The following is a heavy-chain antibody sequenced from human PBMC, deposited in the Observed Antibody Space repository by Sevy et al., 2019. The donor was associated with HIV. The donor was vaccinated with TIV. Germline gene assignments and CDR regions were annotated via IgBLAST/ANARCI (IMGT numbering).Heavy chain of an antibody. D-gene: IGHD3-9*01. CDR2: INHSGST. J-gene: IGHJ4*02. Sequence: SETLSLTCAVYGGSFSGYYWSWIRQPPGKGLEWIGEINHSGSTNYNPSLKGRVTISVDTSKNQFSLKLSSVTAADTAVYYCARGGDILTGYSTLSDYWGQGTLVTVSS. CDR3: ARGGDILTGYSTLSDY. CDR1: GGSFSGYY. V-gene: IGHV4-34*01.